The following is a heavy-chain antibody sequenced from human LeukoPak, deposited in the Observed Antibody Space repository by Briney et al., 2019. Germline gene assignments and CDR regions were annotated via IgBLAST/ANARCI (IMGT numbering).Heavy chain of an antibody. CDR3: AREWFGELSGDAFDI. J-gene: IGHJ3*02. CDR2: INSDGSNT. D-gene: IGHD3-10*01. Sequence: GGSLRLSCAASGFTFSSYWMHWVRQAPGKGLVWVSRINSDGSNTSYADSVKGRFTISRDNAKNTLYLQMNSLRAEDTAVYYCAREWFGELSGDAFDIWGQGTMVTVSS. CDR1: GFTFSSYW. V-gene: IGHV3-74*01.